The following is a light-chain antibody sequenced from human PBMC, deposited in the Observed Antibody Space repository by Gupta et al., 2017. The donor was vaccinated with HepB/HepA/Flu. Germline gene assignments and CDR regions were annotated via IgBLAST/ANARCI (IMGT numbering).Light chain of an antibody. CDR3: CSYAGSYTYV. V-gene: IGLV2-11*01. CDR1: SSDVVVYNY. CDR2: DGS. Sequence: SALTQPRSVSGSPGQSATICCTGTSSDVVVYNYVPWYHQHPGKAPKLMLYDGSTRPSGVPDRFSVSKSGNTASLTISGLQAEDEADYYCCSYAGSYTYVVGTGTKVTVL. J-gene: IGLJ1*01.